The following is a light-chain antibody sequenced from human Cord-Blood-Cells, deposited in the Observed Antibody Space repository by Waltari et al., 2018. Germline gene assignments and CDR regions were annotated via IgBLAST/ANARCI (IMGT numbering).Light chain of an antibody. CDR3: QQYDNLPLT. V-gene: IGKV1-33*01. Sequence: DIQMNQSPSSLPASVGHRCTSTCQASPDISNYLNWYQQKPGKAPKLLIYDASNLETGVPSRFSGSGSGTDFTFTISSLQPEDIATYYCQQYDNLPLTFGGGTKVEIK. CDR2: DAS. J-gene: IGKJ4*01. CDR1: PDISNY.